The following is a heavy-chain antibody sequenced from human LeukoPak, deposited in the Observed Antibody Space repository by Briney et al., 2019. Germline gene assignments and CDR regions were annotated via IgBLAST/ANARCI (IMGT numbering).Heavy chain of an antibody. CDR1: GYTFTGYY. CDR3: ARLPDFWSGSTTFDP. V-gene: IGHV1-2*02. CDR2: INPNSGGT. J-gene: IGHJ5*02. D-gene: IGHD3-3*01. Sequence: GASVKVSCKASGYTFTGYYMHWVRQAPGQGLEWMGWINPNSGGTNYAQKFQGRVTMTRDTSISTAYMELSRLRSDDTAVYYCARLPDFWSGSTTFDPWGQGTLVTVSP.